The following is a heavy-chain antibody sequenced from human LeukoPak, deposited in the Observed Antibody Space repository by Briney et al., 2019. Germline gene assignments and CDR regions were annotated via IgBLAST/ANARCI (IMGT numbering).Heavy chain of an antibody. J-gene: IGHJ6*03. CDR3: ARHRLAPLYYYGSGSYRGYYYMDV. V-gene: IGHV4-39*01. CDR2: IYYSGST. Sequence: PSETLSLTCTVSGGSISSSSYYWGWIRQPPGKGLEWIGSIYYSGSTYYNPSLKSRVTISVDTSKNQFSLKLSSVTAADTAVYYCARHRLAPLYYYGSGSYRGYYYMDVWGKGTTVTISS. CDR1: GGSISSSSYY. D-gene: IGHD3-10*01.